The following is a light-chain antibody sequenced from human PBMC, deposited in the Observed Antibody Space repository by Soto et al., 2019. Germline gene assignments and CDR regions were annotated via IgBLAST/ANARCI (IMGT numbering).Light chain of an antibody. CDR2: DAS. CDR1: QSISTY. J-gene: IGKJ4*01. Sequence: DIQMTQSPSTLSASVGDRVAIACAASQSISTYLAWYQQKPGKAPKLLIYDASNLETGVPSRFSGSGSGTDFTFTISSLQPEDIATYYCQQYDNLPLTFGGGTKVDIK. V-gene: IGKV1-33*01. CDR3: QQYDNLPLT.